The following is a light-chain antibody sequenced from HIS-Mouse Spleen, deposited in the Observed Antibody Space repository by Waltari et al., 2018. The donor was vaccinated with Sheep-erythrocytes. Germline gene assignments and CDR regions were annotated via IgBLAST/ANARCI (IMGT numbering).Light chain of an antibody. J-gene: IGLJ1*01. V-gene: IGLV2-11*01. Sequence: QSALTQPRSVSGSPGQSVTISCTGTSSDGGGYNYVPWYQQHPGKAPKLMIYDVSKRPSGVPDRFSGSKSGNTASLTISGLQAEDEADYYCCSYAGSYNHVFATGTKVTVL. CDR1: SSDGGGYNY. CDR3: CSYAGSYNHV. CDR2: DVS.